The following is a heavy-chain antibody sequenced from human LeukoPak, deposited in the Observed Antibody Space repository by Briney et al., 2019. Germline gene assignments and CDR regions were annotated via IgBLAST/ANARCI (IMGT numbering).Heavy chain of an antibody. V-gene: IGHV5-51*01. CDR3: ARGDIVVVPAAMNYYDSSGYYFLDY. J-gene: IGHJ4*02. CDR1: GYSFTSYW. D-gene: IGHD3-22*01. CDR2: IYPGDSDT. Sequence: PGESLKISCKGSGYSFTSYWIGWVRQMPGKGLEWMGIIYPGDSDTRYSPSFQGQVTISADKSISTAYLQWSSLKASDTAMYYCARGDIVVVPAAMNYYDSSGYYFLDYWGQGTLVTVSS.